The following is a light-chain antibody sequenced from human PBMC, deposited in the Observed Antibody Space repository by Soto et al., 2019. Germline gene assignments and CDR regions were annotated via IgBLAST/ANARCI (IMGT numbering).Light chain of an antibody. CDR1: QSVSSSY. CDR3: QQYGSSPPGIT. V-gene: IGKV3-20*01. Sequence: VLTQSAGTLSLSPGERATLSCRAIQSVSSSYLAWYQQKPGQAPRLLIYGASSRATGIPDRFSGSGSGKDFTLNISRLEPEDFAVYYCQQYGSSPPGITFGQRTRLEIK. J-gene: IGKJ5*01. CDR2: GAS.